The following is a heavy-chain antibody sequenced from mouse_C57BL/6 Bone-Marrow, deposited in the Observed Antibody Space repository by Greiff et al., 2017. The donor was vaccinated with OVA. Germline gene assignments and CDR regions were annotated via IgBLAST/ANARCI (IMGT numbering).Heavy chain of an antibody. CDR2: IYPRSGNT. Sequence: VKLQESGAELARSGASVKLSCKASGYTFTSYGISWVKQRTGQGLEWIGEIYPRSGNTYYNEKFKGKATLTADKSSSTAYMELRSLTSEDSAVYFCARGGTTVALYYFDYWGQGTTLTVSS. CDR3: ARGGTTVALYYFDY. J-gene: IGHJ2*01. D-gene: IGHD1-1*01. V-gene: IGHV1-81*01. CDR1: GYTFTSYG.